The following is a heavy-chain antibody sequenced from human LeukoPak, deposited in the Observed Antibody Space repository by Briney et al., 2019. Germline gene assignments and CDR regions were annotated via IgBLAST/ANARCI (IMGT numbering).Heavy chain of an antibody. CDR1: GFTFSSYS. Sequence: GGSLRLSWAASGFTFSSYSMNWVRQAPGKGLEWVSYISSSSSTIYYADSVKGRFTISRDNSKNTLYLQMNSLRAEDPAVYYCAKTTFTMVPPDYWGQGTLVTVSS. V-gene: IGHV3-48*01. D-gene: IGHD3-10*01. CDR2: ISSSSSTI. J-gene: IGHJ4*02. CDR3: AKTTFTMVPPDY.